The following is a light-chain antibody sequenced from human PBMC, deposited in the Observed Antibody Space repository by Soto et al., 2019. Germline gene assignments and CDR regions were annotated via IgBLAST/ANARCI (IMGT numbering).Light chain of an antibody. CDR3: QSYDSSLSGWV. CDR2: GNS. V-gene: IGLV1-40*01. CDR1: SSNNGAGYD. Sequence: QSVLTQPPSVSGAPGQRVTISYTGSSSNNGAGYDVHWYQQLPGTAPKLLIYGNSNRPSGVPDRFSGSKSGTSASLAITGLRAEDEADYYCQSYDSSLSGWVFGGGTQLTVL. J-gene: IGLJ3*02.